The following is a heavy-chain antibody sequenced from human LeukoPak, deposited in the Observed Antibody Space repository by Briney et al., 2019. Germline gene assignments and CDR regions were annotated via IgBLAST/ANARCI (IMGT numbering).Heavy chain of an antibody. CDR3: ARVSYCSSTSCLYYFEY. D-gene: IGHD2-2*01. CDR2: IDPSDSYT. V-gene: IGHV5-10-1*01. Sequence: GESLKISCKGSGYSFTSYWISWVRQMPGEGLEWMGRIDPSDSYTNYSPSFQGHVTISADKSISTAYLQWSSLKASDTAMYYCARVSYCSSTSCLYYFEYWGQGTLVAVSS. CDR1: GYSFTSYW. J-gene: IGHJ4*02.